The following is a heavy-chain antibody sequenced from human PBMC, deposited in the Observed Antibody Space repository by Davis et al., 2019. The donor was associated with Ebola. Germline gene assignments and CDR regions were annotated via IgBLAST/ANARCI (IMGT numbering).Heavy chain of an antibody. V-gene: IGHV3-23*01. D-gene: IGHD2-15*01. CDR1: GFTFSNYA. J-gene: IGHJ6*02. Sequence: GESLKISCAASGFTFSNYAMSWVRQAPGKGPEWVSGISAVGYNTYHADSVRGRFTISRDTSNNTLYLQLNGLRTEDTAVYFCARAHCSGGDCYPQDLFYFYGMDVWGQGIAVTVS. CDR3: ARAHCSGGDCYPQDLFYFYGMDV. CDR2: ISAVGYNT.